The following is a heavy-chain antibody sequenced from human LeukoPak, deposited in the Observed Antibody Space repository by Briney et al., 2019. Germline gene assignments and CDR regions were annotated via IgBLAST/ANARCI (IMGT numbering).Heavy chain of an antibody. Sequence: SETLSLTCAVYGGSFSGYYWSWIRQPPGKGLEWIGEINHSGSTNYNPSLKSRGTISVDTSKNQFSLKLSSVTAADTAVYYCARGTGTITDWGQGTLVTVSS. CDR3: ARGTGTITD. CDR1: GGSFSGYY. D-gene: IGHD5-24*01. V-gene: IGHV4-34*01. J-gene: IGHJ4*02. CDR2: INHSGST.